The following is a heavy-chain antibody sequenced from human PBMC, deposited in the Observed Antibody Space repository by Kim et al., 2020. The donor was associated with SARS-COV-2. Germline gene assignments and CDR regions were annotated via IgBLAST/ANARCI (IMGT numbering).Heavy chain of an antibody. Sequence: ADSVTGRFTISRDNSKSTLYLQMNSLRAEDTAVYYCAKDLVIQPNGGFDYWGQGTLVTVSS. J-gene: IGHJ4*02. CDR3: AKDLVIQPNGGFDY. D-gene: IGHD5-18*01. V-gene: IGHV3-23*01.